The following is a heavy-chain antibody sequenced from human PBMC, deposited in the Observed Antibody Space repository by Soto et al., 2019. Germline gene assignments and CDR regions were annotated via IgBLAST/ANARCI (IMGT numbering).Heavy chain of an antibody. D-gene: IGHD1-1*01. CDR3: ARGGYVENSLFDY. V-gene: IGHV3-7*01. CDR1: GFTFSSYW. Sequence: GGSLRLSCAASGFTFSSYWMSWVRQAPGKGLEWVANIKQDGSEKYYVDSVKGRFTISRDNAKNSLYLQMNSLRAEDTAVYYCARGGYVENSLFDYWGQGTLVTVSS. CDR2: IKQDGSEK. J-gene: IGHJ4*02.